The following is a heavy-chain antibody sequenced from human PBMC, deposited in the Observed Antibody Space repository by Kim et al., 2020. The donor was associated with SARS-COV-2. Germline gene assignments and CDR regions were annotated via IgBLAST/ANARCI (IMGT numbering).Heavy chain of an antibody. Sequence: GGSLRLSCAASGFTFSSYWMTWVRQAPGKGLEWVANIKQDGNQKYYVDSVKGRFTISRDNAKNSLYLQMNSLRAEDTAVYYCARDGELYSSGKDAFDIWGQGTMVTGAS. D-gene: IGHD6-19*01. CDR1: GFTFSSYW. CDR3: ARDGELYSSGKDAFDI. CDR2: IKQDGNQK. V-gene: IGHV3-7*01. J-gene: IGHJ3*02.